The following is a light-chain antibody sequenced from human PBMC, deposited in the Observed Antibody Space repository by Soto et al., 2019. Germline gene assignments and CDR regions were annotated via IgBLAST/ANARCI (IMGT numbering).Light chain of an antibody. J-gene: IGKJ4*01. Sequence: IQVTQSPSSLSASVGDRVTITCRASQAIRNDVAWYQQKPGRVPNLLIYAATHLQSGVPSRFSGSGFGTDFTLTISSLQPEDFATYYCLQDYSYPNTFGGGTKVEIK. V-gene: IGKV1-6*01. CDR2: AAT. CDR1: QAIRND. CDR3: LQDYSYPNT.